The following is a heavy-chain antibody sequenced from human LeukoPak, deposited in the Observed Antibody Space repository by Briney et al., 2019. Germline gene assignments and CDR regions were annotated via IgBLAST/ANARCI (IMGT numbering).Heavy chain of an antibody. CDR3: ARDGSSGWTWYFDY. J-gene: IGHJ4*02. Sequence: PGGSLRLSCAASGFTFSNYAMSWVRQAPGKGLEWVSGINGGGGGGTFHADSVRGRFTISRDNSKNTLYLQMNSLRAEDTAVYYCARDGSSGWTWYFDYWGQGTLVTVSS. CDR2: INGGGGGGT. V-gene: IGHV3-23*01. D-gene: IGHD6-19*01. CDR1: GFTFSNYA.